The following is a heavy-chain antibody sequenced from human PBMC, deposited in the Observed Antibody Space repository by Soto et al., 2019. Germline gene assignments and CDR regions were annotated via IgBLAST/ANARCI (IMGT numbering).Heavy chain of an antibody. CDR1: GGTFSSYA. CDR2: IIPIFGTA. D-gene: IGHD3-3*01. J-gene: IGHJ6*02. CDR3: ASKPDFWSGYPDSYYYYSYGMDV. Sequence: QVQLVQSGAEVKKPGSSVKVSCKASGGTFSSYAISWVRQAPGQGLEWMGGIIPIFGTANYAQKFQGRVTITADESTSTAYMELSSLRSEDTAVYYCASKPDFWSGYPDSYYYYSYGMDVWGQGTTVTVSS. V-gene: IGHV1-69*01.